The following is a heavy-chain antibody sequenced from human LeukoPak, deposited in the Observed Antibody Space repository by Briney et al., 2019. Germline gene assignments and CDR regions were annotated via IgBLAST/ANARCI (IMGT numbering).Heavy chain of an antibody. V-gene: IGHV4-31*03. CDR3: ARAGVRIKDVPAAILWYFDY. CDR1: GGSISSGGYY. D-gene: IGHD2-2*02. CDR2: IYYSGST. J-gene: IGHJ4*02. Sequence: SQTLSLTCTISGGSISSGGYYWSWIRQHPGKGLEWIGYIYYSGSTYYNPSLKSRVTISVDTSKNQFSLKLSSVTAADTAAYYCARAGVRIKDVPAAILWYFDYWGQGTLVTVSS.